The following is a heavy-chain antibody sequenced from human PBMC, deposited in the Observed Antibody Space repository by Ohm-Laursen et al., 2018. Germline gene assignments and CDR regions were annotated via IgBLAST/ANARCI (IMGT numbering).Heavy chain of an antibody. Sequence: GSLRLSCTASGFTFSDYYMSWIRQAPGKGLEWVSYISSSGTTTYYADPVKGRFTISRDNPKSMVFLQMSSLRAEDTAVYYCAKHRSATWMHKRFDNWGQGTLVAVSS. V-gene: IGHV3-11*01. CDR3: AKHRSATWMHKRFDN. D-gene: IGHD5-12*01. J-gene: IGHJ4*02. CDR1: GFTFSDYY. CDR2: ISSSGTTT.